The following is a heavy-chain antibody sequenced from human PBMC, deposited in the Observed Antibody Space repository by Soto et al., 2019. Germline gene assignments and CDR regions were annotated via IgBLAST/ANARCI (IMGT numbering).Heavy chain of an antibody. CDR3: ARVEHQWGYYYGMDV. V-gene: IGHV3-66*01. Sequence: EVQLVESGGGLVQRGGSLRLSCAASGFLVSSSYMSWVRQAPGKGLEWVSNIYAGGGTYYADSVKDRFTISRDNSKNTLYLQMNSLRAEDTALYCCARVEHQWGYYYGMDVWGQGTSVTVSS. CDR1: GFLVSSSY. CDR2: IYAGGGT. D-gene: IGHD1-26*01. J-gene: IGHJ6*02.